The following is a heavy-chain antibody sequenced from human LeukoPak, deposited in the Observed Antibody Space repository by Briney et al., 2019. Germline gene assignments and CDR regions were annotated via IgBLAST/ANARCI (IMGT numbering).Heavy chain of an antibody. V-gene: IGHV3-74*01. Sequence: GGSLRLSCAASGFTFSSYWMHWVRQAPGKGLVWVSRINSDGSSTSYADSVKGRFTISRDNSKNTLYLQMNSLRAEDTAVYYCAKLPGVAALSLKWLVMYYWGQGTLVTVSS. CDR1: GFTFSSYW. CDR3: AKLPGVAALSLKWLVMYY. J-gene: IGHJ4*02. CDR2: INSDGSST. D-gene: IGHD6-19*01.